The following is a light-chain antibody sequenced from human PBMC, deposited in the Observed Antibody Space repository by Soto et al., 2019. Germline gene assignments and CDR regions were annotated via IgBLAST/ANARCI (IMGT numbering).Light chain of an antibody. CDR1: QSVSSSY. CDR3: QQYGSSPSYT. Sequence: EIVLTQSPGTLSLSPGERATLSCRASQSVSSSYLAWYQQKPGQAPRLLIYGASSRATGSPDRFSGSGSGTDFTLTISRLEPEDFAVYYCQQYGSSPSYTCGQGTKLEIK. CDR2: GAS. V-gene: IGKV3-20*01. J-gene: IGKJ2*01.